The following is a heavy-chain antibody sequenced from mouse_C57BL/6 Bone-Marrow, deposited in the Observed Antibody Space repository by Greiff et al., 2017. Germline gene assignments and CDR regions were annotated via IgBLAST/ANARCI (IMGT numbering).Heavy chain of an antibody. CDR3: TTDYDYDLAWLAY. D-gene: IGHD2-4*01. CDR1: GFNIKDDY. Sequence: EVQLQQSGAELVRPGASVKLSCTASGFNIKDDYMHWVKQRPEQGLEWIGWIDPENGDTEYASKFQGKATITADTSSNTAYLQLSSLTSEDTAVYYCTTDYDYDLAWLAYWGQGTLVTVSA. J-gene: IGHJ3*01. V-gene: IGHV14-4*01. CDR2: IDPENGDT.